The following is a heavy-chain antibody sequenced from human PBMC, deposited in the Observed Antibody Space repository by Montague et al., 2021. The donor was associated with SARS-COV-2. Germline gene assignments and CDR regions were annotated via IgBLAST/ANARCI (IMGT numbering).Heavy chain of an antibody. CDR1: GFSLSTSGMC. D-gene: IGHD5-24*01. CDR2: IDWDDDK. J-gene: IGHJ4*02. Sequence: PALVKPTQTLTLTCTFSGFSLSTSGMCVSWIRQPPGKALEWLARIDWDDDKYYRTSLKTRLTICKDTSKNQVVLTMTNMDPVDTATYYCARASLAWLDYWGQGTLVTVSS. V-gene: IGHV2-70*11. CDR3: ARASLAWLDY.